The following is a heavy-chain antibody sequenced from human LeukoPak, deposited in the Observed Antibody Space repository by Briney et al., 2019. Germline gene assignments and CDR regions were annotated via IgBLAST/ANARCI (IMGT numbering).Heavy chain of an antibody. CDR1: GGSISSSNW. CDR3: ARRIRGTFPAWGGWFDP. V-gene: IGHV4-4*02. Sequence: PSGTLSLTCAVSGGSISSSNWWSWIRQPPGKGLEWIGEVNHSGSANYNPSLKSRVTISVDTSKNQFSLKLNSVTAADTAVYYCARRIRGTFPAWGGWFDPWGQGTLVTVSS. D-gene: IGHD1-26*01. CDR2: VNHSGSA. J-gene: IGHJ5*02.